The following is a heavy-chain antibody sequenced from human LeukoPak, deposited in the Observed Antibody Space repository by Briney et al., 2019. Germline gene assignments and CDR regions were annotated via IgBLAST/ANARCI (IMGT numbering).Heavy chain of an antibody. J-gene: IGHJ4*02. D-gene: IGHD4-17*01. CDR1: GSTFSNYG. CDR3: AKGFSYGDYLDY. CDR2: ISASGDST. Sequence: PGGSLRLSCAASGSTFSNYGMAWVRQTPGKGLDWVSAISASGDSTYYADSVKGRFTISRDSNKNTLYLQMNSLRAEDTAVYYCAKGFSYGDYLDYWGQGTLVTVSS. V-gene: IGHV3-23*01.